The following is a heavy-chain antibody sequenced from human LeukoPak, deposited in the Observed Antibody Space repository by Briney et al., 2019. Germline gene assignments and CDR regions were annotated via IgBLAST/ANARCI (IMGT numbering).Heavy chain of an antibody. Sequence: PGGSLRLSCAASGFTFSSYAMHWVRQAPGKGLEWVAVISYDGSNKYYADSVKGRFTISRDNSKNTLYLQMNSLRAEDTAVYYCARGPAVAPYYFDYWGQGTLVTVSS. CDR3: ARGPAVAPYYFDY. J-gene: IGHJ4*02. CDR1: GFTFSSYA. CDR2: ISYDGSNK. V-gene: IGHV3-30-3*01. D-gene: IGHD6-19*01.